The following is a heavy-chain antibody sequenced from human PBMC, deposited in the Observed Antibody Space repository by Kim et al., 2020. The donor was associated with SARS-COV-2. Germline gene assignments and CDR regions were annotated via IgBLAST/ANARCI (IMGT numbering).Heavy chain of an antibody. CDR1: GFTFSNAW. CDR3: TTDARGGVVTASFFDY. CDR2: IKSKTDGGTT. D-gene: IGHD2-21*02. J-gene: IGHJ4*02. Sequence: GGSLRLSCAASGFTFSNAWMSWVRQAPGKGLEWVGRIKSKTDGGTTDYAAPVKGRFTISRDDSKNTLYLQMNSLKTEDTAVYYCTTDARGGVVTASFFDYWGQGTLVTVSS. V-gene: IGHV3-15*01.